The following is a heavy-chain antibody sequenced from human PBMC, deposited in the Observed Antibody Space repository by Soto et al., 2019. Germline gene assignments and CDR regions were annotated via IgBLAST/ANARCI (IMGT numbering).Heavy chain of an antibody. CDR3: AGRGSSYGYLADFDI. Sequence: ASVKVSCKASGYTFTSYAMHWVRQAPGQRLEWMGWINAGNGNTKYSQKFQGRVTITRDTSASTAYMELSSLRSEDTAVYYCAGRGSSYGYLADFDIWGQGTMVTVSS. J-gene: IGHJ3*02. CDR1: GYTFTSYA. V-gene: IGHV1-3*01. CDR2: INAGNGNT. D-gene: IGHD5-18*01.